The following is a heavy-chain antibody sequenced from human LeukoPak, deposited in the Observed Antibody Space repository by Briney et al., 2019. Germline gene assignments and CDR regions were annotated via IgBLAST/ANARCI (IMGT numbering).Heavy chain of an antibody. Sequence: GASVKVSCKASGYTFTSYDINWVRQATGQGLEWMGWMNPNSGNTGYAQKFQGRVTITRNTSISTAYMELSSLRSEDTAVYYCARGALRITIFGVVTYPPDYWGQGTLVTVSS. D-gene: IGHD3-3*01. V-gene: IGHV1-8*03. CDR2: MNPNSGNT. J-gene: IGHJ4*02. CDR1: GYTFTSYD. CDR3: ARGALRITIFGVVTYPPDY.